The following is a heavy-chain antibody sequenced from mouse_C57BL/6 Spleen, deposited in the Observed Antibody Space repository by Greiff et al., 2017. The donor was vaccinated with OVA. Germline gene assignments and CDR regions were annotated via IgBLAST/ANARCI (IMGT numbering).Heavy chain of an antibody. Sequence: EVKLVESGGGLVQPGGSLKLSCAASGFTFSDYYMYWVRQTPEQGLEWVAYISHGGGSTYYPATVQGRFTISGDNAKNTLYLQMSSLKSEDTAMYYCARPHGSSYWYFDVWGTGTTVTVSS. CDR1: GFTFSDYY. D-gene: IGHD1-1*01. CDR2: ISHGGGST. J-gene: IGHJ1*03. V-gene: IGHV5-12*01. CDR3: ARPHGSSYWYFDV.